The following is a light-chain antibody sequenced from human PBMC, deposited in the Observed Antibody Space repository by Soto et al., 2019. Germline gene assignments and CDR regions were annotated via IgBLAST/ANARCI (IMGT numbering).Light chain of an antibody. V-gene: IGLV2-8*01. CDR1: SSDVGRYNY. Sequence: QSALTQAPSASGSPGQSVTISCTGTSSDVGRYNYVSWYQQHPAKAPILIIYEVTKRPSWVPDRFSGSKSGNTASLTVSGLQAEDEADYYCSSYAGNNNLVFGGGTKVTVL. CDR2: EVT. CDR3: SSYAGNNNLV. J-gene: IGLJ2*01.